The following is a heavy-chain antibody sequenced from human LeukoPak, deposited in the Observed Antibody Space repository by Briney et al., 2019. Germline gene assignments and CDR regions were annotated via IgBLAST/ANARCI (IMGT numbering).Heavy chain of an antibody. CDR2: IYYSGST. V-gene: IGHV4-59*08. D-gene: IGHD6-6*01. J-gene: IGHJ4*02. CDR3: ARRDGQLVFDY. Sequence: SETLSLTCTVSGGSISSYYWSWIRQPPGKGLEWIGYIYYSGSTNYNPSLKSRVTISVDTSKNQFSLKLSSVTAADTAVYYCARRDGQLVFDYWGQGTLVTVSS. CDR1: GGSISSYY.